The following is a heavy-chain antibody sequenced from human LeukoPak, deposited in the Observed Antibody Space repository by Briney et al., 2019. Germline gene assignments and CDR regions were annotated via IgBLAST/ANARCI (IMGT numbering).Heavy chain of an antibody. CDR2: IQSGGAT. V-gene: IGHV3-53*01. CDR1: GFTVSSNF. Sequence: PGGSLRLSCAASGFTVSSNFMYWVRQAPGKGLEWVSVIQSGGATNYADSVKGRFTISRDNSKNTVYLEMNSLRAEDTAVYYCASRHCSGGGCYFAGADPFDYWGQGTLVTVSS. CDR3: ASRHCSGGGCYFAGADPFDY. D-gene: IGHD2-15*01. J-gene: IGHJ4*02.